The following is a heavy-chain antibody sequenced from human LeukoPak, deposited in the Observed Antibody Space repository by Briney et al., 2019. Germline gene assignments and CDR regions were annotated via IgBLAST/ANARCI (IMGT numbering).Heavy chain of an antibody. CDR2: ISSSGSTI. D-gene: IGHD4-17*01. Sequence: DPGGSLRLSCAASGFTFSDYYMSWIRQAPGKGLEWVSYISSSGSTIYYADSVKGRLTISRDNAKNSLYLQMNSLRAEDTAVYYCARVDLYGDYVGYWGQGTLVTVSS. J-gene: IGHJ4*02. CDR3: ARVDLYGDYVGY. V-gene: IGHV3-11*01. CDR1: GFTFSDYY.